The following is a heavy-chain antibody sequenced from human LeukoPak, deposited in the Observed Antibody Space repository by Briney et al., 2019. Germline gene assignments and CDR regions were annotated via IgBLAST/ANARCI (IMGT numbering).Heavy chain of an antibody. Sequence: PGGSLRLSCAASGFTFNTYWMNWARQAPGKGLEWVAIMNQDGSEKYYVDSLKGRFTISRDNAKNSLYLQMSSLRAEDTAVYYCARGYSLRGAFDIWGHGTMVTVSS. V-gene: IGHV3-7*01. CDR2: MNQDGSEK. J-gene: IGHJ3*02. D-gene: IGHD2-15*01. CDR3: ARGYSLRGAFDI. CDR1: GFTFNTYW.